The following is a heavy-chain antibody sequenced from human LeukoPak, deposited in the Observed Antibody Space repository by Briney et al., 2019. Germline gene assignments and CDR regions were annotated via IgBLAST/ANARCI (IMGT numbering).Heavy chain of an antibody. Sequence: GGSLRLSCAASGFTFSSSDMHWVRQVTGKGLEWVSAIGLASDTYYPDSVKGRFTISREDAKSSLYLQMNSLRAEDTAVYYCAREVGDGYNSGWYLDLWGRGTLVTVSS. CDR1: GFTFSSSD. CDR3: AREVGDGYNSGWYLDL. D-gene: IGHD5-24*01. V-gene: IGHV3-13*01. J-gene: IGHJ2*01. CDR2: IGLASDT.